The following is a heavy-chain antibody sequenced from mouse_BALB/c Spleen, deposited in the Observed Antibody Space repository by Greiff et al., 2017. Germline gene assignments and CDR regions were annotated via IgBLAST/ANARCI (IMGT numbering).Heavy chain of an antibody. V-gene: IGHV2-2*02. CDR3: ATSYYRYDEAWFAY. J-gene: IGHJ3*01. D-gene: IGHD2-14*01. Sequence: VKLVESGPGLVQPSQSLSITCTVSGFSLTSYGVHWVRQSPGKGLEWLGVIWSGGSTDYNAAFISRLSISKDNSKSQVFFKMNSLQANDTAIYYCATSYYRYDEAWFAYWGQGTLVTVSA. CDR1: GFSLTSYG. CDR2: IWSGGST.